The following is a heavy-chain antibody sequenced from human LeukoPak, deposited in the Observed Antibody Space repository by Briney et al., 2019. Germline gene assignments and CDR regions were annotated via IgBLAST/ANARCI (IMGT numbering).Heavy chain of an antibody. V-gene: IGHV3-74*01. CDR2: INTDGSST. CDR1: VFTFSSYS. CDR3: ARGYYDSSGYIDY. J-gene: IGHJ4*02. D-gene: IGHD3-22*01. Sequence: GGSLRLSCAASVFTFSSYSMNWVRQAPGKGLVWVSRINTDGSSTSYADSVKGRFTISRDNAKNTLYLQMNSLRAADTAVYYCARGYYDSSGYIDYWGQGTLVTVSS.